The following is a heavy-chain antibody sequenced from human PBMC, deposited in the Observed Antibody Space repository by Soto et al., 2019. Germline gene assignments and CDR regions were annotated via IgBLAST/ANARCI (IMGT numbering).Heavy chain of an antibody. CDR2: IIPMYGIA. CDR1: GGSFSDYA. CDR3: ARGYRHGYFYALDV. Sequence: SVKVSCKTYGGSFSDYAINWVRQAPGQGLEWMGGIIPMYGIANYAPKFQGRVTITADESTRTAYMEVSSLRSEDTALFYCARGYRHGYFYALDVWGQGTTVAVSS. V-gene: IGHV1-69*13. J-gene: IGHJ6*02. D-gene: IGHD5-18*01.